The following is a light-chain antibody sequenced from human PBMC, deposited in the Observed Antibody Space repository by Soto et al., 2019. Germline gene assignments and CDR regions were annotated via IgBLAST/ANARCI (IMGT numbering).Light chain of an antibody. CDR2: AAS. V-gene: IGKV1-27*01. J-gene: IGKJ3*01. CDR3: QKYNSAAFT. Sequence: DIQMTQSPSSLSASVGDRVTITCRASQGISNYLAWYQQKPGKVPKLLIYAASTLQSGVPSRFSGSGSGTDFTLTISSLQPDDVAAYYCQKYNSAAFTFGRRTKVDIK. CDR1: QGISNY.